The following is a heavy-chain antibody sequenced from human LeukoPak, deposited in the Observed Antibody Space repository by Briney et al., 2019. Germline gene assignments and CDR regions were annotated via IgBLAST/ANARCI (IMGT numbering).Heavy chain of an antibody. CDR3: ARQIVSGSMGCDF. D-gene: IGHD2-15*01. CDR1: AYTFRGYY. J-gene: IGHJ4*02. CDR2: INFNSGGK. V-gene: IGHV1-2*02. Sequence: ASVKVSCKASAYTFRGYYIHWVRQAPGRGLEWMGWINFNSGGKIFAEKFQDRVTMARDTSISTAYMEVSRLRSDDTAVYYCARQIVSGSMGCDFWGQGTLVTVSS.